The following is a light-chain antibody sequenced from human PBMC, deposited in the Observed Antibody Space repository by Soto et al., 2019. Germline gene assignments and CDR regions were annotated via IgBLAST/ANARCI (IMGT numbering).Light chain of an antibody. Sequence: QSALTQPASVSGSPGQSITISCTGTSSDVGGYNYVSWYQHHPGKAPKLMIYEVSNRPSGVSNHFSGSKSGDTASLTISGLQPEDEADYYCSSYTSSSTVVFGGGTKLTVL. J-gene: IGLJ2*01. CDR1: SSDVGGYNY. CDR2: EVS. V-gene: IGLV2-14*01. CDR3: SSYTSSSTVV.